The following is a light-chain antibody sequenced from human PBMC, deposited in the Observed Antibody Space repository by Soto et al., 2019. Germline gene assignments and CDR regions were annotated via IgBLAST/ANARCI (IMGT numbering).Light chain of an antibody. CDR2: DVN. CDR3: TSYASGSSHVV. CDR1: SSDIGGYDY. J-gene: IGLJ2*01. Sequence: QSALIQPASVSGSPGQSITLSCTGTSSDIGGYDYVSWYQRHPGKAPKLIIYDVNNRPSGVSNRFSGSKSGNTASLTISGLHAEDEADYYCTSYASGSSHVVFGGGTKVTVL. V-gene: IGLV2-14*01.